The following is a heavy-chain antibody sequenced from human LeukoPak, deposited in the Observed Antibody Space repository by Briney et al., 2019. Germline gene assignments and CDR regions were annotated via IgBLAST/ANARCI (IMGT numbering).Heavy chain of an antibody. CDR3: AREKEPRWLQLLDY. D-gene: IGHD5-24*01. J-gene: IGHJ4*02. Sequence: SGTLSLTCGVSGGSISSSNWWSWVRQPAGKGLEWIGEIYHSGSTNYYPSLKSRVTISVDKSKNKFSLKLRSVTAADTAVYYCAREKEPRWLQLLDYWGQGALVTVSS. V-gene: IGHV4-4*02. CDR2: IYHSGST. CDR1: GGSISSSNW.